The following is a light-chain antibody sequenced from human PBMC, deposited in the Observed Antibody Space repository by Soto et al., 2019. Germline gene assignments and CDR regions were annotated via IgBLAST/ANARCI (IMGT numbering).Light chain of an antibody. CDR1: QSVSSTY. Sequence: EIVLTQSPGTLSLSPGERATLSCRASQSVSSTYLAWYQQKPGQAPRLLIYGALSRATGIPYRFSGSGSGTDYTLTITRLEPEDFAVYYCQHYGSSPYTFGQGTKLEIK. V-gene: IGKV3-20*01. J-gene: IGKJ2*01. CDR3: QHYGSSPYT. CDR2: GAL.